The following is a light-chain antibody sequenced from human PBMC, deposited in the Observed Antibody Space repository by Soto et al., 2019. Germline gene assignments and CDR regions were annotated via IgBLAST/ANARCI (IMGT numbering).Light chain of an antibody. CDR2: SAS. Sequence: EIVLTQSPGSLSSSPGERATLSCRASQSVDSTFFAWYQKKPGQAPRLLIYSASTLQSGVPSRFSGSGSGTDFTLTISSLQPEDVATYYCQKFNTAPLTFGQGTRLEIK. J-gene: IGKJ5*01. CDR3: QKFNTAPLT. V-gene: IGKV3-20*01. CDR1: QSVDSTF.